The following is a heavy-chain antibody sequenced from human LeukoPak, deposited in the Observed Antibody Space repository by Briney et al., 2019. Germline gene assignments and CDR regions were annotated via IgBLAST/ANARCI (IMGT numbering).Heavy chain of an antibody. CDR3: ARVPGGLSYFFDR. Sequence: ASVKVSCKASGYTFTDYYTHWLRQAPGQGLEWMGWINPNNDDIKYAQKFQGWVTMTKDTSINTAYMELRRLTSDDTAVYFCARVPGGLSYFFDRWGQGTLVTVSS. CDR1: GYTFTDYY. D-gene: IGHD1-14*01. J-gene: IGHJ4*02. CDR2: INPNNDDI. V-gene: IGHV1-2*04.